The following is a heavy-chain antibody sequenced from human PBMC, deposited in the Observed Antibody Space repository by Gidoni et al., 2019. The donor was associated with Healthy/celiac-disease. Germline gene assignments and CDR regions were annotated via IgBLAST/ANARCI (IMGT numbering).Heavy chain of an antibody. CDR1: GFTFRSYE. CDR2: SSSSGSTI. V-gene: IGHV3-48*03. Sequence: EVQLVESGGGLVQTGGSLRLSCAASGFTFRSYEMNCVRQASGKGLGWVSYSSSSGSTIYYADSVKGRFTISRDNAKNSLYLQMNSLRAEDTAVYYCARESYDFWSGYYDLDYWGQGTLVTVSS. D-gene: IGHD3-3*01. CDR3: ARESYDFWSGYYDLDY. J-gene: IGHJ4*02.